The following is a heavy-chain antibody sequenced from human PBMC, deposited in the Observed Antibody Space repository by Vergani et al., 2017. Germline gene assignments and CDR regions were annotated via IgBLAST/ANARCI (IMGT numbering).Heavy chain of an antibody. V-gene: IGHV3-49*03. D-gene: IGHD3-9*01. CDR1: GFTFGDYA. J-gene: IGHJ3*02. CDR3: TRVVRYFGYLDAFDI. Sequence: EVQLVESGGGLVQPGRSLRLSCTASGFTFGDYAMSWFRQAPGKGLEWVGFIRSKAYGGTTEYAASVKGRFTISRDDSKSIAYLQMNSLKTDDTAVYYCTRVVRYFGYLDAFDIWGQGTMVTVSS. CDR2: IRSKAYGGTT.